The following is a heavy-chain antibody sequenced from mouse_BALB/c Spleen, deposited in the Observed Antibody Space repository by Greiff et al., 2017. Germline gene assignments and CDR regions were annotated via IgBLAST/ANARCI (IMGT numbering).Heavy chain of an antibody. CDR3: ARLLWSLRAMDY. Sequence: EVQLQQSGAELVKPGASVKLSCTASGFNIKDTYMHWVKQRPEQGLEWIGRIDPANGNTKYDPKFQGKATITADTSSNTAYLQLSSLTSEDTAVYYCARLLWSLRAMDYWGQGTSVTVSS. CDR2: IDPANGNT. D-gene: IGHD2-1*01. CDR1: GFNIKDTY. J-gene: IGHJ4*01. V-gene: IGHV14-3*02.